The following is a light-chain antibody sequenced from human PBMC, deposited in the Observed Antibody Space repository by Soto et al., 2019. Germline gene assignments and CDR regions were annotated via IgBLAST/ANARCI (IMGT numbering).Light chain of an antibody. Sequence: ELVWTQSPATLSLSPGERATLSCRASQSVSSYLAWYQQKPCQAPRLLIYDASHRATGIPARFSGSGSGTDFALTISSLEPEDFAVYYCQQRSNWPPITFGQGTRLEIK. J-gene: IGKJ5*01. V-gene: IGKV3-11*01. CDR2: DAS. CDR3: QQRSNWPPIT. CDR1: QSVSSY.